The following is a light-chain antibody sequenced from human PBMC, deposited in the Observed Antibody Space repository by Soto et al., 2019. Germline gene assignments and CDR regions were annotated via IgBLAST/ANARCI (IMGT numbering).Light chain of an antibody. CDR3: QLYRTSPPTWT. Sequence: IVLTQSPGTLSLSPGERATLSCRASQTISSSSLAWYQQKGGHAPRLLIYGASSRATGIPDRFSGRGSGTDFTLTISRLEPEDFAVYFCQLYRTSPPTWTFGQGTKVDIK. J-gene: IGKJ1*01. CDR2: GAS. CDR1: QTISSSS. V-gene: IGKV3-20*01.